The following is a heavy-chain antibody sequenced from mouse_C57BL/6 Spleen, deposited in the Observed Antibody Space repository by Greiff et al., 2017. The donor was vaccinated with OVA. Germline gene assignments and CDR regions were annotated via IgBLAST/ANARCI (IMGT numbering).Heavy chain of an antibody. D-gene: IGHD2-1*01. CDR3: GSIYYGNHEAMDY. Sequence: QVQLQQSGAELVRPGTSVKLSCKASGYTFTSYWMHWVKQRPGQGLEWIGVIDPSDSYTNYNHKFKGKATLTVDTSSSTAYMQLSSLTSEDSAVYYCGSIYYGNHEAMDYWGQGTSVTVSS. J-gene: IGHJ4*01. CDR2: IDPSDSYT. CDR1: GYTFTSYW. V-gene: IGHV1-59*01.